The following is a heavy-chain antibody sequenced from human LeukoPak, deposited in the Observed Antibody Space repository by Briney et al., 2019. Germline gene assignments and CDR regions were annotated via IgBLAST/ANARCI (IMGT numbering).Heavy chain of an antibody. Sequence: PGGSLRLSCAASGFTFSTYAMSWVCQAPGKGLEWVSAIDKSGDSTYYADSVKGWFTISRDNSNNTLHLQMNSLRAEDTALYYCARSSGRYYYYGMDVWGQGTTVTVSS. CDR3: ARSSGRYYYYGMDV. J-gene: IGHJ6*02. CDR2: IDKSGDST. V-gene: IGHV3-23*01. D-gene: IGHD6-19*01. CDR1: GFTFSTYA.